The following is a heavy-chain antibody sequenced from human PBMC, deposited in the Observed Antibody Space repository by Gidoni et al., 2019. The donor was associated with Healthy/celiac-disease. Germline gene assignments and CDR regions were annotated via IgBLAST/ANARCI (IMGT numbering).Heavy chain of an antibody. D-gene: IGHD3-22*01. CDR1: GLTFCSYA. J-gene: IGHJ4*02. CDR2: LSGSGGST. Sequence: EVQLLESGGGLVQPGGSLRPSCAASGLTFCSYAMDWSSQAPGKGLGWVSALSGSGGSTYYADSGKGRFTVSRDNSKNTLYLQRNSLRAEDTSVYYCAKVLDYYYDSSGYSVFTGVDYWGQGTLVTVSS. CDR3: AKVLDYYYDSSGYSVFTGVDY. V-gene: IGHV3-23*01.